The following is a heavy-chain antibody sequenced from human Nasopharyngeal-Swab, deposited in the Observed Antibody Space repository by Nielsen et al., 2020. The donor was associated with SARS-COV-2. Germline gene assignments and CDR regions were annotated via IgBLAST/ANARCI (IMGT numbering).Heavy chain of an antibody. J-gene: IGHJ4*02. D-gene: IGHD4-11*01. CDR1: GFTLSNYG. CDR2: INWNSGRK. V-gene: IGHV3-9*01. CDR3: ARGTADYSNPSFDY. Sequence: SLKISCAASGFTLSNYGMNWVRQAPGKGLEWVSGINWNSGRKGYADSVKGRFTISRDNAKNSLYLLVNSLRSEDTALYYCARGTADYSNPSFDYWGQGTLVTVPS.